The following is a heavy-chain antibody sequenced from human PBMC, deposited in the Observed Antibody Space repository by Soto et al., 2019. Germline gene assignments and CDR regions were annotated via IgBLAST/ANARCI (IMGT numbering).Heavy chain of an antibody. D-gene: IGHD6-13*01. V-gene: IGHV4-39*01. J-gene: IGHJ6*03. Sequence: QLQLQESGPGLVKPSETLSLTCTVSGGSISSSSYYWGWIRQPPGKGLEWIGSIYYSGSTYYNPSLKSRVTISVDTSKNQFSLKLSSVTAADTAVYYCARHSYSSSFIVMEDYYMDVWGKGTTVTVSS. CDR2: IYYSGST. CDR1: GGSISSSSYY. CDR3: ARHSYSSSFIVMEDYYMDV.